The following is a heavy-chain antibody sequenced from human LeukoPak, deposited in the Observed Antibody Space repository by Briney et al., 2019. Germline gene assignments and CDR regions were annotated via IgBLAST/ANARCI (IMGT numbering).Heavy chain of an antibody. V-gene: IGHV1-18*01. CDR1: GYTFTNYG. CDR3: ARGSAYGSGKRFDY. Sequence: ASVKVSCKASGYTFTNYGISWVRQVPGQGLEWMGWISAYSGNTDYAQNLQGRVTMTTDASTSTAYMELRSLRSDDTAVYYCARGSAYGSGKRFDYWGQGTLVTASS. J-gene: IGHJ4*02. D-gene: IGHD3-10*01. CDR2: ISAYSGNT.